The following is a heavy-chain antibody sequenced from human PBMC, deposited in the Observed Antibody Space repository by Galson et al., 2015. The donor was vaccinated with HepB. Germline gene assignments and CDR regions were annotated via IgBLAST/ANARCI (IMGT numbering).Heavy chain of an antibody. J-gene: IGHJ3*02. CDR2: IIPIFGTA. CDR1: GGTFSSYA. V-gene: IGHV1-69*13. Sequence: SVKVSCKASGGTFSSYAISWVRQAPGQGLEWMGGIIPIFGTANYAQKFQGRVTITADESTSTAYMELSSLRSEDTAVYYCARVGVYYDYIWGSYRLDAFDIWGQGTMVTVSS. CDR3: ARVGVYYDYIWGSYRLDAFDI. D-gene: IGHD3-16*02.